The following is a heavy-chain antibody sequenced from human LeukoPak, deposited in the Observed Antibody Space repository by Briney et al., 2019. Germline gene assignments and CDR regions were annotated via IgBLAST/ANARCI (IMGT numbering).Heavy chain of an antibody. CDR2: IKQDGSEK. CDR1: GFTFSSYW. J-gene: IGHJ6*02. V-gene: IGHV3-7*01. Sequence: GGSLGLSCAASGFTFSSYWMSWVRQAPGKGLEWVANIKQDGSEKYYVDSVKGRFTISRDNAKNSLYLQMNSLRAEDTAVYYCARAPSTSYYYYGMDVWGQGTTVTVSS. CDR3: ARAPSTSYYYYGMDV. D-gene: IGHD2-2*01.